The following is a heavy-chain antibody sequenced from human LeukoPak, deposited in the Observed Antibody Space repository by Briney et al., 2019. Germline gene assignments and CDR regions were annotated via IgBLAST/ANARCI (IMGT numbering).Heavy chain of an antibody. J-gene: IGHJ5*02. V-gene: IGHV1-18*01. D-gene: IGHD2-2*01. CDR1: GYTFTSYG. CDR2: ISAYNGNT. CDR3: ARFSIPANWFDP. Sequence: ASVRVSCKASGYTFTSYGISWVRQAPRQGVERMGWISAYNGNTNYAQNLQGRVTITTDTSTRIAYMELRSLASDDTAVYYCARFSIPANWFDPWGQGTLVTVAS.